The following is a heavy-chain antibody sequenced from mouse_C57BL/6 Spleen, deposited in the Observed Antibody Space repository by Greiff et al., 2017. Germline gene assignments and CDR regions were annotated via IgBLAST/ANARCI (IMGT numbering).Heavy chain of an antibody. D-gene: IGHD2-1*01. Sequence: EVQLQQSGPELVKPGASVKMSCKASGYTFTDYNMHWVKQSHGKSLEWIGYINPNNGGTSYNQKFKGKATLTVNKSSSTAYMELRSLTSEDSAVYYCAREIYYGNYDFDYWGQGTTLTVSS. CDR1: GYTFTDYN. CDR3: AREIYYGNYDFDY. CDR2: INPNNGGT. J-gene: IGHJ2*01. V-gene: IGHV1-22*01.